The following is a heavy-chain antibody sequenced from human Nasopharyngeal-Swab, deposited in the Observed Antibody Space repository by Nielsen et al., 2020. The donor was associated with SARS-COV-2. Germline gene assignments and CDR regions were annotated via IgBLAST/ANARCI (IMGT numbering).Heavy chain of an antibody. V-gene: IGHV3-23*01. CDR1: GFTFSSYA. CDR2: ISASGGST. CDR3: ATRYSSSLGGNY. D-gene: IGHD6-13*01. J-gene: IGHJ4*02. Sequence: GQSLKISCAASGFTFSSYAMSWVRQAPGKGLEWVSAISASGGSTYYADSVKGRFTISRDNSKNTLYLQMNSLRAEDTAVYYCATRYSSSLGGNYWGQGTLVTVSS.